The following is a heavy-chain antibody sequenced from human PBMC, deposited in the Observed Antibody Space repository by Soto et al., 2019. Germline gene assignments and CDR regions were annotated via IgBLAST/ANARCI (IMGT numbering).Heavy chain of an antibody. CDR2: IYYSGST. D-gene: IGHD6-13*01. V-gene: IGHV4-59*01. CDR3: ARAYSSWHFDY. CDR1: GGSISSYY. Sequence: PSETLSLTCTVSGGSISSYYWSWIRQPPGKGLEWIGYIYYSGSTNYNPSLKSRVTISVDTSKNQFSLKLSSVTAADTAVYYCARAYSSWHFDYWGQGTLVTVSS. J-gene: IGHJ4*02.